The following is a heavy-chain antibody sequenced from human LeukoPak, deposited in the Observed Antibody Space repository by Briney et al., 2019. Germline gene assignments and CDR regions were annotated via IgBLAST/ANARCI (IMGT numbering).Heavy chain of an antibody. CDR2: IYYSGST. CDR3: ARTSMGQEEYYFDY. J-gene: IGHJ4*02. Sequence: SETLSLTCTVSGGSISSSSYYWGWIRQPPGKGLEWIGSIYYSGSTYYNPSLKSRVTISVDTSKNQFSLKLSSVTAADTAVYYCARTSMGQEEYYFDYWGQGTLVTVSS. D-gene: IGHD2/OR15-2a*01. V-gene: IGHV4-39*07. CDR1: GGSISSSSYY.